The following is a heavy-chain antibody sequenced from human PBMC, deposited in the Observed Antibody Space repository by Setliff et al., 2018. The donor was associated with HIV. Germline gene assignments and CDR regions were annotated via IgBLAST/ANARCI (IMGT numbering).Heavy chain of an antibody. D-gene: IGHD2-15*01. J-gene: IGHJ6*02. CDR2: IRNDGSDK. V-gene: IGHV3-30*02. CDR3: AKDVCSGAYCYAYYYYGVDV. CDR1: GFTFSSYG. Sequence: PGGSLRLSCAASGFTFSSYGLHWVRQAPGKGLEWVAFIRNDGSDKHYVESVKGRFTISRDNSKNTLYLQMNSLRVEDTAVYYCAKDVCSGAYCYAYYYYGVDVWGQGTMVTVSS.